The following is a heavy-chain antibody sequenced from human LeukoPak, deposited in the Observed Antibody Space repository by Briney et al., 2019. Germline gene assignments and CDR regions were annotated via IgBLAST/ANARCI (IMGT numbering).Heavy chain of an antibody. CDR3: AKSRDGYSSGRWGFDY. J-gene: IGHJ4*02. D-gene: IGHD6-19*01. CDR2: ISWNSGSI. CDR1: GFTFDDYA. V-gene: IGHV3-9*01. Sequence: PGGSLRLSCAPPGFTFDDYAMHWVRHDPGRGLEWVSDISWNSGSIGYADSVKGRFTISRDNAKNSLYLQMNSLRAEDTALYYCAKSRDGYSSGRWGFDYWGQGTLVTVSS.